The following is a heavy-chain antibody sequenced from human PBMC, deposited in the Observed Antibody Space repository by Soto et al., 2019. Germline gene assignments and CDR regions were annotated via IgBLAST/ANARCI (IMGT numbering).Heavy chain of an antibody. CDR1: GFTFGSYA. V-gene: IGHV3-30*18. D-gene: IGHD2-8*02. J-gene: IGHJ4*02. Sequence: GSLRLSCAASGFTFGSYAMHWVRQAPGKGLEWVAVISYDGSNKYYADSVRGRFAISRDNSNNMLYLQMNSLRAEDTAVYYCANIRNVVYAHNAYWGQGTLVTVSS. CDR3: ANIRNVVYAHNAY. CDR2: ISYDGSNK.